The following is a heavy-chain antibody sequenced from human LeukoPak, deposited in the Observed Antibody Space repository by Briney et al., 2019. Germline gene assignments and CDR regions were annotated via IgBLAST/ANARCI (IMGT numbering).Heavy chain of an antibody. J-gene: IGHJ4*02. CDR1: GGSISSSSYY. Sequence: SETLSLTCTVSGGSISSSSYYWGWIRQPPGKGLEWIGSIYYSGSTYYNPSLKSRVTISVDTSKNQFSLKLSSVTAADTAVYYCARIAVAPNTAYYFDYWGQGTLVTVSS. V-gene: IGHV4-39*07. CDR2: IYYSGST. D-gene: IGHD6-19*01. CDR3: ARIAVAPNTAYYFDY.